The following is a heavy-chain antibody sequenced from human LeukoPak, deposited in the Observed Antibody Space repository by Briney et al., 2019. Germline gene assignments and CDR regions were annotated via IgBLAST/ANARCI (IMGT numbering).Heavy chain of an antibody. Sequence: GGSLSRSCAASGFTFSDYYMSWIRQAPGKGLEWVSYISSRSALTNFVDSVKGRFTISRDDAKNSLDLQMTGLRAEDTAIYYCARVKMWLVEYRGQGTLVTVSS. V-gene: IGHV3-11*06. CDR1: GFTFSDYY. J-gene: IGHJ4*02. CDR2: ISSRSALT. CDR3: ARVKMWLVEY. D-gene: IGHD5-12*01.